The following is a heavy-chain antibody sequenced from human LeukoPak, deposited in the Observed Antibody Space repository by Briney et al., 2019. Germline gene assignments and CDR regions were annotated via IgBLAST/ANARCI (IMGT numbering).Heavy chain of an antibody. CDR1: GFTFTNSV. V-gene: IGHV1-58*02. Sequence: ASVKVSCKASGFTFTNSVMQWVRQARGQRLEWIGWIVVGSGNTNYAQKFQERVTITRDKSTSTAYMELSSLRSEDTAVYYCAAGIGSRPEYFHYWGQGALVTVSS. J-gene: IGHJ1*01. CDR2: IVVGSGNT. CDR3: AAGIGSRPEYFHY. D-gene: IGHD1-26*01.